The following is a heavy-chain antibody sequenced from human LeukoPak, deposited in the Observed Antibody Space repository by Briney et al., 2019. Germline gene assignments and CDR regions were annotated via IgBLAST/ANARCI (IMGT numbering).Heavy chain of an antibody. D-gene: IGHD3-10*01. CDR2: ISAYNGNT. J-gene: IGHJ4*02. CDR3: ARWVKELWFGELLRTYYFDY. V-gene: IGHV1-18*01. CDR1: GYTFTSYG. Sequence: ASVKVSCKASGYTFTSYGISWVRQAPGQGLEWMGWISAYNGNTNYAQKLQGRVTMTTDTSTSTAYMELRSLRSDDTAVYYCARWVKELWFGELLRTYYFDYWGQGTLVTVSS.